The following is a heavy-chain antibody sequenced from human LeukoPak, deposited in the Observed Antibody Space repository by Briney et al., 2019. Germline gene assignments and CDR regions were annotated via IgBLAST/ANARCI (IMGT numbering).Heavy chain of an antibody. CDR2: IYTSGST. V-gene: IGHV4-4*07. CDR3: AATEETYYDFWSGYSLLPGWFDP. Sequence: PSETLSLTCTVSGGSLSSYYWSWIRQPAGKGLEWIGRIYTSGSTNYNPSLKSRVTMSVDTSKNQFSLKLSSVTAADTAVYYCAATEETYYDFWSGYSLLPGWFDPWGQGTLVTVSS. J-gene: IGHJ5*02. CDR1: GGSLSSYY. D-gene: IGHD3-3*01.